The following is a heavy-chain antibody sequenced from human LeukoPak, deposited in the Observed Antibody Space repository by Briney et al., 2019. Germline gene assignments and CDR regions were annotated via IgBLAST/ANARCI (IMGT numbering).Heavy chain of an antibody. J-gene: IGHJ5*02. CDR1: GGSFSGYY. CDR3: ARGRAPSTIFGVVTLRRDWFDP. V-gene: IGHV4-34*01. Sequence: ETLSLTCAVYGGSFSGYYWSWIRQPLGKGLEWIGEINHSGSTNYNPSLKSRVTISVDTSKNQFSLKLSSVTAADTAVYYCARGRAPSTIFGVVTLRRDWFDPWGQGTLVTVSS. CDR2: INHSGST. D-gene: IGHD3-3*01.